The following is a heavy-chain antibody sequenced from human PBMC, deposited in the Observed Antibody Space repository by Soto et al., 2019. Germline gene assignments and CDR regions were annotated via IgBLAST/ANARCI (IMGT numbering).Heavy chain of an antibody. CDR1: GGSISSYY. D-gene: IGHD6-13*01. Sequence: SETLSLTCTVSGGSISSYYWSWIRQPPGKGLEWIGYIYYSGSTNYNPSLKSRVTISVDTSKNQFSLKLSSVTAADTAVYYCARERPQAGHHRGFAPGGRGTLVTVSS. V-gene: IGHV4-59*01. CDR3: ARERPQAGHHRGFAP. J-gene: IGHJ5*02. CDR2: IYYSGST.